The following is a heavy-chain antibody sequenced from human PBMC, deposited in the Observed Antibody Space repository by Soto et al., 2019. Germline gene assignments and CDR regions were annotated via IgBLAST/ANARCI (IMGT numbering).Heavy chain of an antibody. D-gene: IGHD5-12*01. Sequence: EVQLVESGGGLVQPGGSLRLSCAASGFTFSSYWMHWVRQAPGKGLVWVSRINSDGSSTSYADSVKGRFTISRDNAKNTLYVQRNSLRAEDTAVYYCARDQGGGKGWLQLGDFDYWGQGTLVTVSS. CDR1: GFTFSSYW. CDR2: INSDGSST. V-gene: IGHV3-74*01. J-gene: IGHJ4*02. CDR3: ARDQGGGKGWLQLGDFDY.